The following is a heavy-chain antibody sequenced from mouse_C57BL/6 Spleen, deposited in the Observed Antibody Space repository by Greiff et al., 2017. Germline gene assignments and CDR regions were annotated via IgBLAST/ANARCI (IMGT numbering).Heavy chain of an antibody. CDR3: ERRRDYGTTPFAY. CDR1: GYTFTSYW. CDR2: IYPGSGST. J-gene: IGHJ3*01. Sequence: VQLQQPGAELVKPGASVKMSCKASGYTFTSYWITWVKQRPGLGLEWIGDIYPGSGSTNYNEKFQSKATLTVDTSSSTAYMQLSSLTSEDSAVDYCERRRDYGTTPFAYWGQGTLVTVS. D-gene: IGHD2-4*01. V-gene: IGHV1-55*01.